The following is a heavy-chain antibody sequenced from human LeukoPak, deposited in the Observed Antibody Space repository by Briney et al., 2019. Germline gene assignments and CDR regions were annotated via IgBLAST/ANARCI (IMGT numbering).Heavy chain of an antibody. CDR3: ARLQYGDFYFDY. D-gene: IGHD4-17*01. CDR1: GGSISSSSDY. J-gene: IGHJ4*02. V-gene: IGHV4-39*01. CDR2: IYYSGST. Sequence: SETLSLTCTVSGGSISSSSDYWSWIRQPAGKGLEWIGSIYYSGSTSYNPSLKSRVTISVDTSKNQFSLRLSSVTAADAAVYYCARLQYGDFYFDYWGQGTLVTVSS.